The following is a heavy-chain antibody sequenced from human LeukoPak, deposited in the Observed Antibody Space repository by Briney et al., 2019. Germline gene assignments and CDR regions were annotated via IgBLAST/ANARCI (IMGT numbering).Heavy chain of an antibody. J-gene: IGHJ3*01. D-gene: IGHD4-17*01. CDR3: ARDRNDDGDYLDAFDV. Sequence: SETLSLTCTVSAGSVNSGTYYWSWIRQPPGKGLEWIGYINYSGSTNYNPSLKSRVTISVDTSKNQFSLKLSSVTAADTAVYYCARDRNDDGDYLDAFDVWGQGTMVTVSS. V-gene: IGHV4-61*01. CDR2: INYSGST. CDR1: AGSVNSGTYY.